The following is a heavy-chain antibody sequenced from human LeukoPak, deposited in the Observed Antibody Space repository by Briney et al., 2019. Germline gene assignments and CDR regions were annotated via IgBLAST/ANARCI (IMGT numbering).Heavy chain of an antibody. CDR1: GFTFSSYE. CDR3: ARDPSPVSGSYYCDY. CDR2: ISSSGSTI. J-gene: IGHJ4*02. D-gene: IGHD1-26*01. V-gene: IGHV3-48*03. Sequence: HPGGSLRLSCAASGFTFSSYEMNWVRQAPGKGLEWVSYISSSGSTIYYADSVKGRFTISRDNAKNSLYLQMNSLRAEDTAVYYCARDPSPVSGSYYCDYWGQGTLVTVSS.